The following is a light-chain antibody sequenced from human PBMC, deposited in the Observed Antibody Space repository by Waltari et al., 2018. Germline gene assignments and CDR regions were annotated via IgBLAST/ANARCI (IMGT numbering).Light chain of an antibody. J-gene: IGLJ2*01. CDR3: QAWDSSTDVV. Sequence: SYELTQPPSVSVSPGQAASITCSGDKLGDKYACWYQQKPGQSPVLVIYQDSKRPSGIPDRFSGSNSWNTATLTISGTQAMDEADYYCQAWDSSTDVVFGGGTKLTVL. V-gene: IGLV3-1*01. CDR2: QDS. CDR1: KLGDKY.